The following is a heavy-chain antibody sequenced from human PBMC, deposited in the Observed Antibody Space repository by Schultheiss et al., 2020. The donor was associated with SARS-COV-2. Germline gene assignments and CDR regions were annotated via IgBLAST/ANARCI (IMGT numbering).Heavy chain of an antibody. CDR2: IYSGGST. J-gene: IGHJ1*01. D-gene: IGHD2-2*02. V-gene: IGHV3-66*02. CDR1: GFTVSSNY. CDR3: AKDREVVPAAILHFQH. Sequence: GGSLRLSCAASGFTVSSNYMSWVRQAPGKGLEWVSVIYSGGSTYYADSVKGRFTISRDNSKNTLYLQMNSLRAEDTAVYYCAKDREVVPAAILHFQHWGQGTLVTVSS.